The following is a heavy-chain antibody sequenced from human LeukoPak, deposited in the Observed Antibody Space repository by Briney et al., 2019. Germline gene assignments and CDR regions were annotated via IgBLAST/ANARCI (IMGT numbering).Heavy chain of an antibody. Sequence: GGSLRLSCAASGFAFSSYWMTWVRKTPGKGLEWGANIKPDGSGKNYVDSVKGRFTISRDNAKNSLYLQMKGLRVEDTAVYYCSSQPAVLDLDCWGQGTLVTVSS. J-gene: IGHJ4*02. CDR3: SSQPAVLDLDC. CDR1: GFAFSSYW. D-gene: IGHD6-19*01. V-gene: IGHV3-7*01. CDR2: IKPDGSGK.